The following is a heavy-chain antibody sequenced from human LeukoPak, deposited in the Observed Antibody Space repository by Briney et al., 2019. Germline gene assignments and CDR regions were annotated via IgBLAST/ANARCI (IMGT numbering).Heavy chain of an antibody. CDR3: ASQYSSSWYEYYYYYGMDV. CDR1: GFIFSPYW. V-gene: IGHV3-7*01. J-gene: IGHJ6*02. Sequence: GGSLRLSCAASGFIFSPYWVTWVRQAPGKGLEWVANIKQDGSEKYYVDAVKGRFTISRDNAKNSLYLQMNILRAEDTAVYYCASQYSSSWYEYYYYYGMDVWGQGTTVTVSS. D-gene: IGHD6-13*01. CDR2: IKQDGSEK.